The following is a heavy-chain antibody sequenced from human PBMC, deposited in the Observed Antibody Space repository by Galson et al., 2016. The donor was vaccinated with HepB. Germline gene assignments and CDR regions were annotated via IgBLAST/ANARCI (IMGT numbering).Heavy chain of an antibody. D-gene: IGHD3-10*01. CDR2: IYSGGNT. CDR3: ARGGSWAGY. CDR1: GLTVSSKS. Sequence: SLRLSCAASGLTVSSKSMSWVRQTPGKGLEWVSVIYSGGNTYYADSVKGRFTISRDNSKNTLYLQMNSLRAEDTAVYYCARGGSWAGYWGQGTLVTVSS. V-gene: IGHV3-53*01. J-gene: IGHJ4*02.